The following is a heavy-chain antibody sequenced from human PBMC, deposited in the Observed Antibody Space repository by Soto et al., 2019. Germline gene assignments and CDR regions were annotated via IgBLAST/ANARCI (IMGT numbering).Heavy chain of an antibody. Sequence: QVQLVESGGGVVQPGRSLRLACAASGFSFSNYGVHWVRQAPGKGLEWVAVIRSDGSNKYFGDSVKGRFTISRDNSNNTLYLQMNSLTAEDTAVYYCARDQSSSYGDYYYFYALDVWGQGTTVTVSS. CDR1: GFSFSNYG. V-gene: IGHV3-33*01. J-gene: IGHJ6*02. CDR2: IRSDGSNK. CDR3: ARDQSSSYGDYYYFYALDV. D-gene: IGHD6-13*01.